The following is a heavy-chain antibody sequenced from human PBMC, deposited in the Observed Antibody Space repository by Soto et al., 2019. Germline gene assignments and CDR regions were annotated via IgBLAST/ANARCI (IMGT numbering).Heavy chain of an antibody. Sequence: QLQLQESGSGLVKPSQTLSLTCAVSGGSISSGGYSWSWIRQPPGKGLEWIGYIYHSGSTYYNPSVKGRVTLSVDRSNNQFSLKLSSVTAADTAVYYCAAGGGLPRYYWGQGTLVTVSS. D-gene: IGHD5-12*01. CDR2: IYHSGST. CDR1: GGSISSGGYS. CDR3: AAGGGLPRYY. V-gene: IGHV4-30-2*01. J-gene: IGHJ4*02.